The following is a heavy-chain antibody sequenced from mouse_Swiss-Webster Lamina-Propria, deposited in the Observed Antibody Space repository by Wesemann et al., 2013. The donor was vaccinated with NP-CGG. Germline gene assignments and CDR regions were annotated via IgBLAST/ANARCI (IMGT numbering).Heavy chain of an antibody. CDR3: ARDYGYDVGFAY. V-gene: IGHV1-69*02. CDR2: IDTSDSYT. Sequence: RPGQGLEWIGAIDTSDSYTSYNQKFKGKATLTVDESSSTAYMQLSSLTSEDSAVYYCARDYGYDVGFAYWGQGTLVTVSA. D-gene: IGHD2-2*01. J-gene: IGHJ3*01.